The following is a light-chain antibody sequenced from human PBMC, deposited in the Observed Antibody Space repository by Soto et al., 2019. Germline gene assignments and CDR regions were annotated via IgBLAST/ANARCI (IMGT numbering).Light chain of an antibody. CDR1: SSDVGGYNY. V-gene: IGLV2-14*01. J-gene: IGLJ1*01. CDR3: SSYTSSSTLX. Sequence: QSALTQPASVSGSPGQSITISCTGTSSDVGGYNYVSWYQQHPGKAPKLMIYEVSNRPSGVSNRFSGSKSGNTASLTISGLQAEDEADYYCSSYTSSSTLXFGTGXKLTV. CDR2: EVS.